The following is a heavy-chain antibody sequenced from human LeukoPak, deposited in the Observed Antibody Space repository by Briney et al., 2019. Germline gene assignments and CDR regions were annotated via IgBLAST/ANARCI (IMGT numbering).Heavy chain of an antibody. J-gene: IGHJ4*02. CDR1: GFTFSSYD. Sequence: PGGSLRLSCAASGFTFSSYDMHWVRQATGKGLEWVSSISSSSSYIYYADSVKGRFTISRDNAKNSLYLQMNSLRAEDTAVYYCARVDSSSWYEMDYWGQGTLVTVSS. CDR3: ARVDSSSWYEMDY. V-gene: IGHV3-21*01. CDR2: ISSSSSYI. D-gene: IGHD6-13*01.